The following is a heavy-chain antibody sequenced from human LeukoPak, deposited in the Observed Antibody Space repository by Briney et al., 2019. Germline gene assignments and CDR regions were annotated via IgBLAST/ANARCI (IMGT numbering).Heavy chain of an antibody. V-gene: IGHV4-39*01. D-gene: IGHD2-15*01. CDR2: IDYSGST. CDR1: GGSISSSSYY. J-gene: IGHJ5*02. CDR3: ARRLDCSGGSCYSSHWFDP. Sequence: AETLSLTCTVSGGSISSSSYYWGWIRQPPGKGLEWIGRIDYSGSTYYNPSLKRRVTISVDTSKNQFSLKLSSVTAADTDVYYCARRLDCSGGSCYSSHWFDPWGQGTLVTVSS.